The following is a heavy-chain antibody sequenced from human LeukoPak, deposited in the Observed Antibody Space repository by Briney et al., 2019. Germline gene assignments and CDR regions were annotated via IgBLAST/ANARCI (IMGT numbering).Heavy chain of an antibody. Sequence: SETLSLTCTVSGGSVSSGSYYWSWIRQPPGKGLEWIGYIYYSGSTNYNPSLKSRVTISVDTSKNQFSLKLSSVAAADTAVYYCARTTYGDLNYWGQGTLVTVSS. J-gene: IGHJ4*02. V-gene: IGHV4-61*01. CDR3: ARTTYGDLNY. CDR1: GGSVSSGSYY. D-gene: IGHD4-17*01. CDR2: IYYSGST.